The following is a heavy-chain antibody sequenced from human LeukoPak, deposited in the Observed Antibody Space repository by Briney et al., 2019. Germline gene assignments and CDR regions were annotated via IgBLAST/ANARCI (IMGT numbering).Heavy chain of an antibody. V-gene: IGHV5-51*01. CDR1: GYIFTTYC. J-gene: IGHJ3*02. Sequence: GESLKIPCEASGYIFTTYCIAWVRQMPGKGLEGMAIVCPGDSNTRYSPSFQGQVTISADKSISTAYLQWSSLKASDTAMYYCARRSGYCSNNICYSDDAFDIWGQGTMVTVSS. D-gene: IGHD2-2*03. CDR3: ARRSGYCSNNICYSDDAFDI. CDR2: VCPGDSNT.